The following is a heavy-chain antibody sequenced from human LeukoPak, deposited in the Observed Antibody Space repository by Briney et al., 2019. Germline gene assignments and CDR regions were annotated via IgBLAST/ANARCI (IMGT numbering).Heavy chain of an antibody. D-gene: IGHD5-24*01. CDR2: IQYDGSQK. Sequence: PGGSLRLPCAASGVSFSGYAMDWVRQAPGKGLEWVAFIQYDGSQKSYVDSVKGRFTISRDNSKNTLYLQMNSLRAEDTALYYCASGYNYGFDYWGQGTLVTVSS. CDR1: GVSFSGYA. V-gene: IGHV3-30*02. CDR3: ASGYNYGFDY. J-gene: IGHJ4*02.